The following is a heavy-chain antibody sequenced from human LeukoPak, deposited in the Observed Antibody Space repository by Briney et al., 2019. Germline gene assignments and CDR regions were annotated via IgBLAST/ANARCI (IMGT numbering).Heavy chain of an antibody. CDR2: INHSGST. CDR3: ARGLAGSGWSS. V-gene: IGHV4-34*01. Sequence: SETLSLTCAVYGGSFSGYYWSWIRQPPGKGLEWIGEINHSGSTNYSPSLKSRVTISVDTSKNQFSLKLSSVTAADTAVYYCARGLAGSGWSSWGQGTMVTVSP. D-gene: IGHD6-19*01. CDR1: GGSFSGYY. J-gene: IGHJ3*01.